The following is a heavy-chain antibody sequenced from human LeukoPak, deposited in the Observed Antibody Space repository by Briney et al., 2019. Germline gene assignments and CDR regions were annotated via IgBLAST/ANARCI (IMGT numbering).Heavy chain of an antibody. J-gene: IGHJ4*02. D-gene: IGHD6-13*01. CDR3: VRAGGTSWSDY. CDR1: GFTFSSYS. CDR2: ISSSSSYI. V-gene: IGHV3-21*01. Sequence: GGSLRLSCAASGFTFSSYSMNWVRQAPGKGLEWVSSISSSSSYIYYADSVKGRLTISRDNAKNSLYVQMNSLRVEDTAVYYCVRAGGTSWSDYWGQGTLVTVSS.